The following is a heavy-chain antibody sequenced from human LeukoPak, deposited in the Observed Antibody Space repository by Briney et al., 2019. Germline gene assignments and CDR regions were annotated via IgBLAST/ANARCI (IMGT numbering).Heavy chain of an antibody. Sequence: KPSETLSLTCTVSGGSISSYYWSWIRQPPGKGLEWVGYIYYSGSTNYNPSLKSRVTISVDTSKNQFSLRLSSVTAADTAMYYCARVDYGDYSKDFDYWGQGILVTVSS. D-gene: IGHD4-17*01. V-gene: IGHV4-59*12. CDR3: ARVDYGDYSKDFDY. CDR1: GGSISSYY. CDR2: IYYSGST. J-gene: IGHJ4*02.